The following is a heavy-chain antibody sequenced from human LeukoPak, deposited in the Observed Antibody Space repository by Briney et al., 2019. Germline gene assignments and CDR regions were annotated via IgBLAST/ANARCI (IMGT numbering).Heavy chain of an antibody. V-gene: IGHV4-34*01. J-gene: IGHJ5*02. CDR3: ARHQLTVTTVFWFDP. D-gene: IGHD4-17*01. CDR2: INHSGST. Sequence: SETLSLTCAVYGGPFSGYYWSWIRQPPGKGLEWIGEINHSGSTNYNPSLKSRVTISVDTSKNQFSLKLSSVTAADTAVYYCARHQLTVTTVFWFDPWGQGTLVTVSS. CDR1: GGPFSGYY.